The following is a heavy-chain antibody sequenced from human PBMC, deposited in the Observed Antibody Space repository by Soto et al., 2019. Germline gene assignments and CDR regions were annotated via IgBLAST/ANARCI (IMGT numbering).Heavy chain of an antibody. D-gene: IGHD3-22*01. CDR3: AGSGYYVFDY. J-gene: IGHJ4*02. CDR2: IYHSGST. Sequence: QVQLQESGPGLVKPSETLSLTCAVSGGSITSNWWSWVRQSPGKGLEWIGEIYHSGSTNYNPSLQRRVTISVDKSRNQFSLRLSSVTAADTAMYFCAGSGYYVFDYWGQGTLVTVSS. CDR1: GGSITSNW. V-gene: IGHV4-4*02.